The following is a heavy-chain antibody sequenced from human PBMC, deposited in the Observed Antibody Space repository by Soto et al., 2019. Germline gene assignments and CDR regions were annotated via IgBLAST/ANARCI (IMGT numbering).Heavy chain of an antibody. Sequence: SETLSLTCAVYGGSFSGYYWSWIRQPPGKGLEWIGEINHSGSTNYNPSLKSRVTISVDTSKNQFSLKLSSVTAADTAVYYCARRLRGYSYGHFDYWGQGTLVTVSS. J-gene: IGHJ4*02. CDR2: INHSGST. CDR1: GGSFSGYY. V-gene: IGHV4-34*01. D-gene: IGHD5-18*01. CDR3: ARRLRGYSYGHFDY.